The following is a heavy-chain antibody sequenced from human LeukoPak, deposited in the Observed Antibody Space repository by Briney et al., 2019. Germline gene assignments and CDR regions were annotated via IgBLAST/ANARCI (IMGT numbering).Heavy chain of an antibody. D-gene: IGHD3-9*01. J-gene: IGHJ6*03. V-gene: IGHV3-48*04. Sequence: PGGSLRLSCAAAGFTFSNYNMIWVRQAPGKGLEWVSDISSSRSNINYADSVKGRFIISRDNARNSLYLLMNSLTAEDTAVYYCARVLTNYYYMDVWGKGTTVTVSS. CDR1: GFTFSNYN. CDR2: ISSSRSNI. CDR3: ARVLTNYYYMDV.